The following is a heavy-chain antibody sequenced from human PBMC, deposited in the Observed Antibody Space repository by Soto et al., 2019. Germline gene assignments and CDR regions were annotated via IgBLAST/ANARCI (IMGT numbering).Heavy chain of an antibody. D-gene: IGHD3-10*02. CDR1: GFTFKTHA. J-gene: IGHJ6*02. CDR3: GKDVGDYVPYYYGVDV. V-gene: IGHV3-30*18. CDR2: IAYYGNEK. Sequence: QVQLVESGGGVVQPGTSLRLSCAASGFTFKTHAMHWVRQAPGKGLEWMAVIAYYGNEKFYADSVKCRFTISRDNSKNALYLQINTLRNEDTAVYYCGKDVGDYVPYYYGVDVWGHGTTVTVSS.